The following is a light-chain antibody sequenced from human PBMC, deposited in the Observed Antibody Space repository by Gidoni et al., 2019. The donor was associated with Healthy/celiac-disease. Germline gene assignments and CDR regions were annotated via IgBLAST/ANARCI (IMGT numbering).Light chain of an antibody. CDR3: QQRSNWPLT. J-gene: IGKJ4*01. Sequence: VLTQSPATLSLSPGERATLSCRASQSVSSYLAWYQQKPGQAPRLLIYDASNRATGIPARFSGSGSGTDFTLTISSLEPEDFAVYYCQQRSNWPLTFGGGTKVEIK. V-gene: IGKV3-11*01. CDR2: DAS. CDR1: QSVSSY.